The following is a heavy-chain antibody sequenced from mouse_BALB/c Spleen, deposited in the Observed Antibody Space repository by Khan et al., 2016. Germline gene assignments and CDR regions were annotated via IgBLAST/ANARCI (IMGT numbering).Heavy chain of an antibody. V-gene: IGHV1-87*01. CDR3: ADALFVY. J-gene: IGHJ3*01. CDR2: IYPGDGDT. Sequence: VQLQESGAELARPGASVRLSCKASGYTSANYWMQWVKQRPGQGLEWIGSIYPGDGDTRYSQKFKDKATLTADKSSSSAYMQLRSVASEDSAVYYCADALFVYWGQGTLVTVSA. CDR1: GYTSANYW.